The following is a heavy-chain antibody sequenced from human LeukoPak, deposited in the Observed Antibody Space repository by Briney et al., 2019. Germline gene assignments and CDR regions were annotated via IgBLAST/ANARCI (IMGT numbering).Heavy chain of an antibody. CDR1: GGSISSSSYY. CDR3: ARQYCSGGSCRFDY. V-gene: IGHV4-39*01. CDR2: IYYSGST. D-gene: IGHD2-15*01. Sequence: SETLSLTYTVSGGSISSSSYYWGWIRQPPGKGLEWIGSIYYSGSTYYNPSLKSRVTISVDTSKNQFSLKLSSVTAADTAVYYCARQYCSGGSCRFDYWGQGTLVTVSS. J-gene: IGHJ4*02.